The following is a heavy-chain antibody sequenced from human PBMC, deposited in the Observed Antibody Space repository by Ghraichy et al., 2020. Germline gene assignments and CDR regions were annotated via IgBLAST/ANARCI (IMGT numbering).Heavy chain of an antibody. Sequence: SETLSLTCTVSGGFISSYYWSWIRQPAGKGLEWIGRIYTSGSTNYNPSLKSRVTMSVDTSKNQFSLKLSSVTAADTAVYYCARQRYSSGWYACFDYWGQGTLVTVSS. CDR2: IYTSGST. D-gene: IGHD6-19*01. J-gene: IGHJ4*02. CDR1: GGFISSYY. V-gene: IGHV4-4*07. CDR3: ARQRYSSGWYACFDY.